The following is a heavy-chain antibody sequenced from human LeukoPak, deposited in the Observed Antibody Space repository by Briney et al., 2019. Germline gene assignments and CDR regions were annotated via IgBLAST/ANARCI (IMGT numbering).Heavy chain of an antibody. J-gene: IGHJ4*02. CDR2: IIPIFGTA. V-gene: IGHV1-69*05. CDR3: ARTYYYDSSGYPLTFDY. Sequence: SVRVSCKASGGTFSSYAISWVRQAPGQGLEWMGRIIPIFGTANYAQKFQGRVTITTDESTSTAYMELSSLRSEDTAVYYCARTYYYDSSGYPLTFDYWGQRTLVTVSS. CDR1: GGTFSSYA. D-gene: IGHD3-22*01.